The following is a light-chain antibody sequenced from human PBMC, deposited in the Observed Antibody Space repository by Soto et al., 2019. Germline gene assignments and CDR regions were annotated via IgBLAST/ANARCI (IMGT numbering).Light chain of an antibody. J-gene: IGLJ2*01. CDR3: CSYAGSLRV. CDR2: EGS. V-gene: IGLV2-23*01. Sequence: QSALTQPASVSGSPGQSITIPCPGTSSDVGSYNLVSWYQQHPGKAPKLMIYEGSKRPSGVSNRFSGSKSGNSASLTISGLQAEDEADYYCCSYAGSLRVFGGGTKLTVL. CDR1: SSDVGSYNL.